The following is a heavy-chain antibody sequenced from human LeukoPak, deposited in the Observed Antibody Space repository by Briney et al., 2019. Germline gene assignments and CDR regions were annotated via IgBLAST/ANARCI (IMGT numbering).Heavy chain of an antibody. CDR3: ARPYSGGWYGAFNI. V-gene: IGHV4-59*08. CDR2: FYDSGTT. D-gene: IGHD6-19*01. Sequence: TSETLSLTCTVSGDSIRSYYWSWIRQPPGKGLEWIGYFYDSGTTKYNPSPKSRVTISVDTSKNQFSLKLSSVTAADTAVYYCARPYSGGWYGAFNIWGQGTMVTVSS. J-gene: IGHJ3*02. CDR1: GDSIRSYY.